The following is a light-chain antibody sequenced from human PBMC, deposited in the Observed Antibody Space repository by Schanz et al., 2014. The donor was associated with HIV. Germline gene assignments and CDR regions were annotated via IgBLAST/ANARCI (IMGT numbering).Light chain of an antibody. CDR3: QQYDSVSWT. V-gene: IGKV1-5*03. J-gene: IGKJ1*01. CDR1: QSISEW. CDR2: RAS. Sequence: DIQMTQSPSTLSASIGDRITITCRASQSISEWLAWYQQKPGKAPNLLIYRASTLKTGVPSRFSGSGSGTEFALTISSLQPDDFATYYCQQYDSVSWTFGQGTTVEAK.